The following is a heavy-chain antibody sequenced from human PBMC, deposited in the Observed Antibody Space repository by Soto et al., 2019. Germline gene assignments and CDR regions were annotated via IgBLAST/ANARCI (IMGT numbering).Heavy chain of an antibody. J-gene: IGHJ4*02. CDR1: GFTFSTYW. CDR3: VCGGNFFVY. V-gene: IGHV3-7*01. Sequence: EVQLVESGGGLVQPGGSLRLPCAGSGFTFSTYWMTWVRQPPGKGLEWVASINQDGSERYYVDSVRGRFTISRDNAKNSLYLQMNSLRAEDTAVYYCVCGGNFFVYWGQGTLVTVSP. D-gene: IGHD3-16*01. CDR2: INQDGSER.